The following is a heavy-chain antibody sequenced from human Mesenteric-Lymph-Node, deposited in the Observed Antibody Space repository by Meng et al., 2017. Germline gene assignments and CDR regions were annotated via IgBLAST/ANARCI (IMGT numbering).Heavy chain of an antibody. J-gene: IGHJ4*02. D-gene: IGHD4-17*01. V-gene: IGHV3-11*04. CDR3: ARGFRATVTTLFDY. CDR2: ISSSGSTI. CDR1: GFTFSDYY. Sequence: GESLKISCAASGFTFSDYYMSWIRQAPGKGLEWVSYISSSGSTIYYADSVKGRFTISRDNAKNSLYLQMNSLRAEDTAVYYCARGFRATVTTLFDYWGQGTLVTVSS.